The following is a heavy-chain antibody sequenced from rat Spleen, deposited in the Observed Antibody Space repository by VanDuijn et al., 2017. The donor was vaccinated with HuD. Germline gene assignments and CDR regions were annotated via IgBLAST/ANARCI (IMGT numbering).Heavy chain of an antibody. CDR2: ISYDGTST. Sequence: EVQLVESDGGLVQPGRSLKFSCAASGFTFSDYYMAWVRQSPTKGLEWVATISYDGTSTYYRASVKGRFTVSRDNAKTTLYLQMDSLRSEDTATYYCARHEVNYGVMDAWGQGASVTVSS. CDR3: ARHEVNYGVMDA. CDR1: GFTFSDYY. J-gene: IGHJ4*01. V-gene: IGHV5-29*01. D-gene: IGHD1-11*01.